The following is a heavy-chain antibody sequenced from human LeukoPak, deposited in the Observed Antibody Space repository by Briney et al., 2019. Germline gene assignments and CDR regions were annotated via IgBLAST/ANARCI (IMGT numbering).Heavy chain of an antibody. CDR1: GFTFSSYS. Sequence: GGSLRLSCAASGFTFSSYSMNWVRQAPGKGLEWVSSISSSSSYIYYADSVKGRFTISRDNAKNSLYLQMNSLRAEDTAVYYCTSPSGVPMIVVGGPARYYMDVWGKGTTVTVSS. D-gene: IGHD3-22*01. J-gene: IGHJ6*03. V-gene: IGHV3-21*01. CDR3: TSPSGVPMIVVGGPARYYMDV. CDR2: ISSSSSYI.